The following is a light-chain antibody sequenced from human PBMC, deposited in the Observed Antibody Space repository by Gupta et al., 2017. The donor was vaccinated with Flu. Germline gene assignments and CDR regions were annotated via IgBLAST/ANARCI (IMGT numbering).Light chain of an antibody. CDR3: SAWKSSRSDGGG. CDR2: DNH. Sequence: GRSDSVGNNYGSWYQQSPGTAPKSLIYDNHKRRSGTPGRVYGAKSGTAATLVITVRQTGDEGDYYCSAWKSSRSDGGGFGGGTKLTVL. J-gene: IGLJ3*02. V-gene: IGLV1-51*01. CDR1: SDSVGNNY.